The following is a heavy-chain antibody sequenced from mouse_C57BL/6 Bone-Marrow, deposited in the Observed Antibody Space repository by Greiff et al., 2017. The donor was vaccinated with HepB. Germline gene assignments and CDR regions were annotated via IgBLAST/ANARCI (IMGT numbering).Heavy chain of an antibody. CDR1: GFNIKNTY. CDR2: IDPANGNT. D-gene: IGHD2-5*01. V-gene: IGHV14-3*01. Sequence: EVQLQQSVAELVRPGASVKLSCTASGFNIKNTYMHWVKQRPEQGLEWIGRIDPANGNTKYAPKFQGKATITADTSSNTAYLHITSLTSEDTAIYYCARYSNYVWYFDVWGTGTTVTVSS. J-gene: IGHJ1*03. CDR3: ARYSNYVWYFDV.